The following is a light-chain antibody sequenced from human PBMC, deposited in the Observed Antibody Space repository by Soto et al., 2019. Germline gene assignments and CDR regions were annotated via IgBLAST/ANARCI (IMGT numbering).Light chain of an antibody. CDR3: AAWEDSLSGVV. V-gene: IGLV1-47*02. Sequence: QSVLTQPPSASGTPGQRVTISCSGSSSNIGRNYVYWYQQLPETAPKLLIYSDNQRPSGVPDRFTGSKSGTSASLAISGLRSEEEADYYCAAWEDSLSGVVFGGGTKLTVL. J-gene: IGLJ2*01. CDR2: SDN. CDR1: SSNIGRNY.